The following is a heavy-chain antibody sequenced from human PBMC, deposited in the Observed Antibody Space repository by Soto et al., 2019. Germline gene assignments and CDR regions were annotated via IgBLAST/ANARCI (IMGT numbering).Heavy chain of an antibody. V-gene: IGHV1-69*01. J-gene: IGHJ4*02. CDR1: GGTFSIYV. CDR3: ASNIVSTNV. D-gene: IGHD5-12*01. CDR2: ITPIFGTT. Sequence: QVQLVQSGAEAKMPGSSVKVSCKASGGTFSIYVITWVRQAPGQGFEWMGGITPIFGTTTYAQKFQGRVTITADESTSTAYMELSGLRSEDTAVYYCASNIVSTNVWGQGTQVTVSS.